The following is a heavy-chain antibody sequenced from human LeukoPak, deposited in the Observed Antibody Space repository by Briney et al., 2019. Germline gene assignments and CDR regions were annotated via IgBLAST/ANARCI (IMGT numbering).Heavy chain of an antibody. Sequence: GGSLRLSCAASGFTFSSHGMSWVRQAPGKRLEWVSTISGSGDYTYYADSVKGRFTISRDNSKNTLYLQMNSLRAEDTAIYYCAKVTYGSGTYGAFDLWGQGTLVTVSS. D-gene: IGHD3-10*01. CDR3: AKVTYGSGTYGAFDL. CDR2: ISGSGDYT. J-gene: IGHJ4*02. V-gene: IGHV3-23*01. CDR1: GFTFSSHG.